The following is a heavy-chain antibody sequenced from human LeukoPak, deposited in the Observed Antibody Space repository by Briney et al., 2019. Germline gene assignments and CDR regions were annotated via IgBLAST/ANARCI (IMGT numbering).Heavy chain of an antibody. D-gene: IGHD2-15*01. CDR1: GCTFSSYA. J-gene: IGHJ4*02. V-gene: IGHV1-69*04. CDR2: IIPILGIA. Sequence: SVKVSCKASGCTFSSYAISWVRQAPGQGLEWLGRIIPILGIANYAQKFQGRVTITADKSTSTAYMELSSLRSEDTAVYYCARDRYCSGGSCYHELDYWGQGTLVTVSS. CDR3: ARDRYCSGGSCYHELDY.